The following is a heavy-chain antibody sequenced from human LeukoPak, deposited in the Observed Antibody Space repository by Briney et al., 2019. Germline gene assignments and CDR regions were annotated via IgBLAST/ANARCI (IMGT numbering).Heavy chain of an antibody. Sequence: LRASVRVSCEASGYTFTGYNMHWVRQAPGQGLEWVGRIYPNRGGTNYAQKLQGRVTMTRDTSISTAYMELSRLRSDHTAVYYCARDRLRGEVSMDVWGEGTTVTLSS. CDR3: ARDRLRGEVSMDV. J-gene: IGHJ6*01. D-gene: IGHD5/OR15-5a*01. CDR1: GYTFTGYN. V-gene: IGHV1-2*06. CDR2: IYPNRGGT.